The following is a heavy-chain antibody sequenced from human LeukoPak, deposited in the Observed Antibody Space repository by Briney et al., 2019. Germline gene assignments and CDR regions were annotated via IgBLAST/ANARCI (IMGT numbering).Heavy chain of an antibody. CDR2: MNPNSGNT. D-gene: IGHD3-9*01. Sequence: ASVKVSCKASGYTFPSYDINWVRQATGQGLEWMGWMNPNSGNTGYAQKFQGRVTMTRNTSISTAYMELSSLRSEDTAVYYCAIPTYHYDILTGYGMDVWGQGTTVTVSS. V-gene: IGHV1-8*01. CDR3: AIPTYHYDILTGYGMDV. CDR1: GYTFPSYD. J-gene: IGHJ6*02.